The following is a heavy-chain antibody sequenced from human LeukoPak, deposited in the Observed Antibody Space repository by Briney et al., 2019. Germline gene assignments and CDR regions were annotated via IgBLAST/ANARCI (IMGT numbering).Heavy chain of an antibody. D-gene: IGHD5-18*01. CDR3: ARDLVLYSYGYFGVNYMDV. V-gene: IGHV4-34*01. Sequence: SETLSLTCAVYGGSFSGYYWSWIRQPPGKGLEWIGEINHSGSTYYNPSLKSRVTISVDTSKNQFSLKLSSVTAADTAVYYCARDLVLYSYGYFGVNYMDVWGKGTTVTISS. CDR1: GGSFSGYY. J-gene: IGHJ6*03. CDR2: INHSGST.